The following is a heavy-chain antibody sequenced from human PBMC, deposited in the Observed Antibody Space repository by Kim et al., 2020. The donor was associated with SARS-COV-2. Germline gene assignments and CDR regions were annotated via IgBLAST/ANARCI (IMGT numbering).Heavy chain of an antibody. CDR3: ATSVDSSGWRLRY. Sequence: YAQKSQGRVTMTEDTSTDTAYMELSSLRSEETAVYYCATSVDSSGWRLRYWGQGTLVTVSS. V-gene: IGHV1-24*01. J-gene: IGHJ4*02. D-gene: IGHD6-19*01.